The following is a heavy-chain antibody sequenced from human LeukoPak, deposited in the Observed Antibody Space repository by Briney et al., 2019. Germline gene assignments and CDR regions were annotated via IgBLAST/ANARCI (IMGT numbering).Heavy chain of an antibody. Sequence: GGSLRLSCAASGFTFSSYGMHWVRQAPGKGLEWVAVIWYDGSNKYYADSVKGRFTISRDNSKNTLYLQMNSLRAEDTAVYYCAREPLVDTARLDPWGQGTLVTVSS. CDR3: AREPLVDTARLDP. CDR1: GFTFSSYG. V-gene: IGHV3-33*01. J-gene: IGHJ5*02. D-gene: IGHD5-18*01. CDR2: IWYDGSNK.